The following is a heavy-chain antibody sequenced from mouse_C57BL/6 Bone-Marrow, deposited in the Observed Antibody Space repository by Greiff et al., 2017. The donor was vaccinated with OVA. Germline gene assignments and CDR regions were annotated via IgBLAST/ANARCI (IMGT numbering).Heavy chain of an antibody. CDR2: IDPENGDT. CDR3: TTASTMVTTGDFDY. CDR1: GFNIKDDY. D-gene: IGHD2-2*01. V-gene: IGHV14-4*01. J-gene: IGHJ2*01. Sequence: EVQLVESGAELVRPGASVKLSCTASGFNIKDDYMHWVKQRPEQGLEWIGWIDPENGDTEYASKFQGKATITADTSSNTAYLQLSSLTSEDTAVYYCTTASTMVTTGDFDYWGQGTTLTVSS.